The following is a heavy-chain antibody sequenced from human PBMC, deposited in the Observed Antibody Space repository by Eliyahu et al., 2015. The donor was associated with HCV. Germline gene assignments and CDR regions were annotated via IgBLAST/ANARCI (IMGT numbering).Heavy chain of an antibody. Sequence: EVQLLESGGGLVQPGGSLRLSCAASGFTFSSSDMCWVRQAPGKGLGWVSSLTADGAITHYAGSVKGRFTISRDNSKDTVYLQMNSLTGDDTAVYYCAKGGGGDHGNWGQGTLVTVSS. J-gene: IGHJ4*02. CDR3: AKGGGGDHGN. CDR1: GFTFSSSD. V-gene: IGHV3-23*01. CDR2: LTADGAIT. D-gene: IGHD2-21*02.